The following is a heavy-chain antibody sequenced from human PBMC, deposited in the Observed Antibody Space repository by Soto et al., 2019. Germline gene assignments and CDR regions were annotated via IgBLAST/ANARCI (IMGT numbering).Heavy chain of an antibody. J-gene: IGHJ4*02. CDR3: AIGNYYDSSGYYDY. V-gene: IGHV4-61*01. CDR1: GGSVSSGSYY. CDR2: IYYSGST. Sequence: PSETLSLTCTVSGGSVSSGSYYWSWIRQPPGKGLEWIGYIYYSGSTNYNPSLKSRVTISVDTSKNQFSLKLSSVTAADTAVYYCAIGNYYDSSGYYDYWGQGTLVTVSS. D-gene: IGHD3-22*01.